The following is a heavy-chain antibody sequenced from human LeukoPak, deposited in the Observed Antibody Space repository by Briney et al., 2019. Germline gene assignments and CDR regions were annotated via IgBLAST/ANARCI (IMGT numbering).Heavy chain of an antibody. CDR1: GGSISSCY. J-gene: IGHJ3*02. Sequence: SETLSLTCTVSGGSISSCYSSWIRQPPGKGLEWIGYIYTSGRTEYNRSIKSRVTVSVDTSKNQFSLKLNSVTAADTAVYYCAAFLLEQINVFDIWGQGTMVTVSS. V-gene: IGHV4-4*08. D-gene: IGHD1/OR15-1a*01. CDR2: IYTSGRT. CDR3: AAFLLEQINVFDI.